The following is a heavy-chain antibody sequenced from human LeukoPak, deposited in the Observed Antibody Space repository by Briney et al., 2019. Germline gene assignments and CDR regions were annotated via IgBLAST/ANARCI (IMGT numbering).Heavy chain of an antibody. CDR3: ARDVTMVRGVIIPDAFDI. CDR2: INPNSGGT. D-gene: IGHD3-10*01. CDR1: GYTFTGYY. V-gene: IGHV1-2*02. Sequence: ASVKVSCKASGYTFTGYYMHWVRQAPGQGLEWMGWINPNSGGTNYAQKFQGRVTMTRDTSISTAYMEVSRLRSDDTAVYYCARDVTMVRGVIIPDAFDIWGQGTMVTVSS. J-gene: IGHJ3*02.